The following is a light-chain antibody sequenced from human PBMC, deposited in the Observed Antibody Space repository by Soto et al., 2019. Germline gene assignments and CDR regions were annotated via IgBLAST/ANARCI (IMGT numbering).Light chain of an antibody. CDR2: KAS. CDR1: QSISSR. Sequence: DIQMTQSPSTLSASVGDRVTITCRASQSISSRLAWYQQKPGKAPKLLIYKASSLESGVPSRFSGSVSGTEFTLTISSLQPDAFATYYCQQYNSYPWTFGQGTKVEIK. CDR3: QQYNSYPWT. V-gene: IGKV1-5*03. J-gene: IGKJ1*01.